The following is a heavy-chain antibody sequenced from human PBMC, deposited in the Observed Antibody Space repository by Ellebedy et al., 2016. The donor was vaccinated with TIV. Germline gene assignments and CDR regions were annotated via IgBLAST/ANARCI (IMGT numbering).Heavy chain of an antibody. J-gene: IGHJ5*02. V-gene: IGHV1-69*06. CDR1: RGTFSSYA. CDR2: IIPIFGTA. Sequence: SVKVSXKASRGTFSSYAISWVRQAPGQGLEWMGGIIPIFGTANYAQKFQGRVTITADKSTSTAYMELSSLRSEDTAVYYCARGRGVGIAVAGTGYWFDPWGQGTLVTVSS. D-gene: IGHD6-19*01. CDR3: ARGRGVGIAVAGTGYWFDP.